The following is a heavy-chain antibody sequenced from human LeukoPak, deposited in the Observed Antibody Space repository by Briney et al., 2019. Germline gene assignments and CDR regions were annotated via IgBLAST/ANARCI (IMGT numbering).Heavy chain of an antibody. J-gene: IGHJ5*02. D-gene: IGHD3-10*01. Sequence: PSETLSLTCTVSGGSISSYSWSWIRQPAGKGLEWIGRIYTSGSTNYNPSLKSRVTMSLDTSKNQFSLNLTSVTAADTAVYYCARDSGTTGEVKFDPWGQGTLVTVSS. CDR1: GGSISSYS. CDR2: IYTSGST. V-gene: IGHV4-4*07. CDR3: ARDSGTTGEVKFDP.